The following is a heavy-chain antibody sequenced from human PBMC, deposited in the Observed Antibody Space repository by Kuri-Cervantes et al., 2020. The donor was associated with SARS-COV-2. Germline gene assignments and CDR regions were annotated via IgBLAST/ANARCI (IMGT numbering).Heavy chain of an antibody. CDR3: ARLSVLRFLEWLFPEDYYYGMDV. V-gene: IGHV4-39*07. CDR2: IYYSGST. CDR1: GGSISSSSYY. D-gene: IGHD3-3*01. Sequence: GSLRLSCTVSGGSISSSSYYWGWIRQPPGKGLEWIGSIYYSGSTYYNPSLKSRVTISVDTSKNQFSLKLSSVTAADTAVYYCARLSVLRFLEWLFPEDYYYGMDVWGQGTTVTVSS. J-gene: IGHJ6*02.